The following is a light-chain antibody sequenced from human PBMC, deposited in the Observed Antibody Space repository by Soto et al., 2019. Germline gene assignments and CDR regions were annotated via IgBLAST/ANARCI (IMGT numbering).Light chain of an antibody. Sequence: TLPPATLALSLGERATMNCKSSQSVLYSSYNKSYLAWYQVKPGRPPKLLFSWASTRESGVPDRFSGSGSGTDFTLTISSLQAEDVAVYYCQQYYSTLITFGQGTRLEIK. V-gene: IGKV4-1*01. CDR2: WAS. CDR3: QQYYSTLIT. CDR1: QSVLYSSYNKSY. J-gene: IGKJ5*01.